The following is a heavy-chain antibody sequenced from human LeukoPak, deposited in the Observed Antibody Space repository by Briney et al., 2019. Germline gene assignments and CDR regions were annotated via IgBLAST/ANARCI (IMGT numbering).Heavy chain of an antibody. Sequence: SETLSLTCAVYGGSFSGYYWSWIRQPPGKGLGWIGEINHSGSTNYNPSLKSRVTISVDTPKNQFSLKLSSVTAADTAVYYCARPRRYYYGSGSPNNWFDPWGQGTLVTVSS. J-gene: IGHJ5*02. CDR3: ARPRRYYYGSGSPNNWFDP. D-gene: IGHD3-10*01. V-gene: IGHV4-34*01. CDR1: GGSFSGYY. CDR2: INHSGST.